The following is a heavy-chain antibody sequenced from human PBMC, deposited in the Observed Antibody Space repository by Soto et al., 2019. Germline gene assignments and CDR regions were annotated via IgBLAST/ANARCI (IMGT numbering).Heavy chain of an antibody. CDR2: IWYDGSNK. CDR3: ARDMVDTAMAGGMDV. D-gene: IGHD5-18*01. J-gene: IGHJ6*02. CDR1: GFTFSSYG. V-gene: IGHV3-33*01. Sequence: QVQLVESGGGVVQPGRSLRLSCAASGFTFSSYGMHWVRQAPGKGLEWVAVIWYDGSNKYYADSVKGRFAISRDNSKNTLYLQMNSLRAEDTAVYYCARDMVDTAMAGGMDVWGQGTTVTVSS.